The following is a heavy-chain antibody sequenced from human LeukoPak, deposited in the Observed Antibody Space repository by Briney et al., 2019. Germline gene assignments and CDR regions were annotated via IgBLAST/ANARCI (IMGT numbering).Heavy chain of an antibody. CDR2: IDYSGST. CDR3: ARDIGGRYYFHY. Sequence: SETLSLTCTVSGGSISTYYWSWIRQPPGKGLEWIGYIDYSGSTNYSPSLKSRVTMSVDTSKNQFSLKLSSVTAADTAVYYCARDIGGRYYFHYWGQGTLVTVSS. J-gene: IGHJ4*02. D-gene: IGHD3-10*01. V-gene: IGHV4-59*01. CDR1: GGSISTYY.